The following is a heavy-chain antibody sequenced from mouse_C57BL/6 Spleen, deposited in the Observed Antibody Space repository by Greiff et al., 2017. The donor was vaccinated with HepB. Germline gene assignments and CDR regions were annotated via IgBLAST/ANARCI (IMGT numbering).Heavy chain of an antibody. CDR2: INPGSGGT. D-gene: IGHD2-14*01. CDR1: GYAFTNYL. J-gene: IGHJ4*01. CDR3: ARSGTTGGAMDY. V-gene: IGHV1-54*01. Sequence: VQLKESGAELVRPGTSVKVSCKASGYAFTNYLIEWVKQRPGQGLEWIGVINPGSGGTNYNEKFKGKATLTADKSSSTAYMQLSSLTSEDSAVYFCARSGTTGGAMDYWGQGTSVTVSS.